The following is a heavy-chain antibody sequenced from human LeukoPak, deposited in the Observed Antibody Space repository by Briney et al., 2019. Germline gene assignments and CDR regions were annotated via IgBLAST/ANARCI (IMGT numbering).Heavy chain of an antibody. V-gene: IGHV1-69*13. CDR1: GYTFTGYY. J-gene: IGHJ3*02. CDR3: ARYCSSTSCPHGAFDI. D-gene: IGHD2-2*01. Sequence: SVKVSCQASGYTFTGYYMHWVRQAPGQGLAWMGGIIPIFGTANYAQKFQGRVTITADESTSTAYMELSSLRSEDTAVYYCARYCSSTSCPHGAFDIWGQGTMVTVSS. CDR2: IIPIFGTA.